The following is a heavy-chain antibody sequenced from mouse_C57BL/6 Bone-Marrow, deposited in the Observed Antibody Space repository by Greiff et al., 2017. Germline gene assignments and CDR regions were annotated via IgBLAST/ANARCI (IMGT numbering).Heavy chain of an antibody. Sequence: QVQLQQPGAELVKPGASVKLSCKASGYTFTSYWMQWVKQRPGQGLEWIGEIDPSDSYTNYNQKFKGKATLTVDTSSSTAYMQLSSLTSEDSAVYYCARKGYGSSFDYGGQGTTLTVSS. V-gene: IGHV1-50*01. D-gene: IGHD1-1*01. J-gene: IGHJ2*01. CDR1: GYTFTSYW. CDR2: IDPSDSYT. CDR3: ARKGYGSSFDY.